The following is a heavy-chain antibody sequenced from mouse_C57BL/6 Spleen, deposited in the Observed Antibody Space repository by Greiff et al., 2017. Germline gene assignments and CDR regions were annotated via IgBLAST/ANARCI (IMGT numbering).Heavy chain of an antibody. J-gene: IGHJ4*01. Sequence: EVKLVESVAELVRPGASVKLSCTASGFNIKNTYMHWVKQRPEQGLEWIGRIDPANGNTKYAPKFQGKATITADTSSNTAYLQLSSLTSEDTAIXYCARSHYYGSSLYAMDYWGQGTSVTVSS. D-gene: IGHD1-1*01. CDR2: IDPANGNT. V-gene: IGHV14-3*01. CDR3: ARSHYYGSSLYAMDY. CDR1: GFNIKNTY.